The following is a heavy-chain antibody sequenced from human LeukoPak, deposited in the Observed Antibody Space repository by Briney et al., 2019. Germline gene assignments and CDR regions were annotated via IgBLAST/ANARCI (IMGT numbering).Heavy chain of an antibody. CDR2: INPNSGGT. J-gene: IGHJ5*02. Sequence: ASVKVSCKASGYTFTGYYMHWVRQAPGQGLEWMGRINPNSGGTNYAQKFQGRVTMTRDTSISTAYMELSRLRSDDTAVYYCARVREYYYDSSGHYAWGQGTLVTVSS. V-gene: IGHV1-2*06. CDR1: GYTFTGYY. D-gene: IGHD3-22*01. CDR3: ARVREYYYDSSGHYA.